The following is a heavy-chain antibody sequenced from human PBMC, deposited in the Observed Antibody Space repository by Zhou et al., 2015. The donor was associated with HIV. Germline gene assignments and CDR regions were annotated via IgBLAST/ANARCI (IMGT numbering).Heavy chain of an antibody. CDR1: GYTFTGYY. J-gene: IGHJ5*02. CDR2: INPNSGGT. D-gene: IGHD4-17*01. V-gene: IGHV1-2*06. Sequence: QVQLVQSGAEVKKPGASVKVSCKASGYTFTGYYMHWVRQAPGQGLEWMGRINPNSGGTNYAQKFQGRVTMTRDTSISTAYMELSRLRSDDTAVYYCARLGPTVTTFSWFDPWGQGTLVTVSS. CDR3: ARLGPTVTTFSWFDP.